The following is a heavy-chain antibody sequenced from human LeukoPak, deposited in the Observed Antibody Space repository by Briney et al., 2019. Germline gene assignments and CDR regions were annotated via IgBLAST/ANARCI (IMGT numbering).Heavy chain of an antibody. J-gene: IGHJ3*02. Sequence: GGSLRLSCAAFGFTFSSYGMHWVHQAPGKGLEWVAYIRYDGSNKYYADSVKGRFTISRDNSKNTLYLQMNSLRAEDTAVYYCARARSSYGYGDAFDIWGQGTMVTVSS. CDR3: ARARSSYGYGDAFDI. V-gene: IGHV3-30*02. D-gene: IGHD5-18*01. CDR1: GFTFSSYG. CDR2: IRYDGSNK.